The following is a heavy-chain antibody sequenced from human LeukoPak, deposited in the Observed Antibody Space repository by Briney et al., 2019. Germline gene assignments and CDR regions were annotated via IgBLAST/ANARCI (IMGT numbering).Heavy chain of an antibody. CDR2: INHSGST. CDR1: GGSFSGYY. V-gene: IGHV4-34*01. D-gene: IGHD4-17*01. Sequence: SETLSLTCAVYGGSFSGYYWSWIRQPPGKGLEGIGEINHSGSTNYNPSLKSRVTISVDTSKNQFSLKLSSVTAADTAVYYCARHDYGDYAHFDYWGQGTLVTVSS. J-gene: IGHJ4*02. CDR3: ARHDYGDYAHFDY.